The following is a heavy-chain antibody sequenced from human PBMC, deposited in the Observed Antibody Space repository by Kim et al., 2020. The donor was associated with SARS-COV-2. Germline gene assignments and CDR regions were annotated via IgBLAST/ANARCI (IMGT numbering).Heavy chain of an antibody. D-gene: IGHD3-22*01. J-gene: IGHJ4*02. CDR2: ISNRGTII. CDR1: GFTFSDYY. V-gene: IGHV3-11*01. Sequence: GGSLRLSWAASGFTFSDYYMIWIRLAPGKGLEWVSYISNRGTIIYYADSVKGRFSISRDNAKNSLYLQLNSLRAEDTAVYYCARDPTYSYDSSAYYPKYYFDYWGQGTLVTVSS. CDR3: ARDPTYSYDSSAYYPKYYFDY.